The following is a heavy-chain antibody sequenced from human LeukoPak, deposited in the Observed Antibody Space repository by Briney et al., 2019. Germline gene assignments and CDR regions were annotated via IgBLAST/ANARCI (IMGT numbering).Heavy chain of an antibody. V-gene: IGHV1-2*02. CDR3: ARFSGSSNFDY. CDR1: GYTFTGYF. J-gene: IGHJ4*02. D-gene: IGHD1-26*01. CDR2: IYPNGGGT. Sequence: GASVKVSCRASGYTFTGYFMHWVRQAPGQGLEWMGWIYPNGGGTKYAQKFQGRVTMTRDTSISTIYMELSSLRSDDTAVYYCARFSGSSNFDYWGQGTLVTVSS.